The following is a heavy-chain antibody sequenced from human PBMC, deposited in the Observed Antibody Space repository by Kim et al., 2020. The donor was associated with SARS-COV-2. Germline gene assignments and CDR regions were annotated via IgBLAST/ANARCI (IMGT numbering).Heavy chain of an antibody. D-gene: IGHD2-2*01. J-gene: IGHJ5*02. CDR2: FDPEDGET. V-gene: IGHV1-24*01. Sequence: ASVKVSCKVSGYTLTELSMHWVRQAPGKGLEWMGGFDPEDGETIYAQKFQGRVTMTEDTSTDTAYMELSSLRSEDTAVYYCATRYCSSTSCYWRWFDPWGQGTLVTVSS. CDR1: GYTLTELS. CDR3: ATRYCSSTSCYWRWFDP.